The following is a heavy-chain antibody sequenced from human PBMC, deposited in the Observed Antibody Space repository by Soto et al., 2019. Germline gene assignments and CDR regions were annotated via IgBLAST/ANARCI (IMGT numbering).Heavy chain of an antibody. V-gene: IGHV1-69*13. CDR2: IIPIFGTA. D-gene: IGHD6-13*01. CDR1: GGTFSSYA. J-gene: IGHJ3*02. CDR3: ARDRGNSRSWAPNDDFDI. Sequence: SVKVSCKASGGTFSSYAISWVRQAPGQGLEWMGGIIPIFGTANYAQKFQGRVTITADESTSTAYMELSSLRSEDTAVYYCARDRGNSRSWAPNDDFDIWGQGTMVTVSS.